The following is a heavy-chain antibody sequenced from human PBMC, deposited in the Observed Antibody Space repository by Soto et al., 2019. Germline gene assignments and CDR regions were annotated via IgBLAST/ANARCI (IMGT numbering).Heavy chain of an antibody. CDR3: ARQRQQLIRLQYYYAMDA. CDR1: GGTFSSNG. V-gene: IGHV1-69*01. D-gene: IGHD6-13*01. Sequence: QVQLVQSGAEVKKPGSSVKVSCKASGGTFSSNGISWVRQAPGQGLEWMGGIIPVFGTRNYAQKFQGRVTITADESTSTAYMEMSSLRPEETAVYFCARQRQQLIRLQYYYAMDAWGQGTTVTVSS. CDR2: IIPVFGTR. J-gene: IGHJ6*02.